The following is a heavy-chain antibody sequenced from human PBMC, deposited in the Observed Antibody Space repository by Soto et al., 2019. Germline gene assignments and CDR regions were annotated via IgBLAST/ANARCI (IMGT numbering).Heavy chain of an antibody. V-gene: IGHV3-23*01. Sequence: LRLSCAASGFTFSSYAMSWVRQAPGKGLEWVSAISGSGGSTYYADSVKGRFTISRDNSKNTLYLQMNSLRAEDTAVYYCAKDLPPYYDFWSGYSNFDYWGQGTLVTVSS. CDR1: GFTFSSYA. CDR2: ISGSGGST. J-gene: IGHJ4*02. D-gene: IGHD3-3*01. CDR3: AKDLPPYYDFWSGYSNFDY.